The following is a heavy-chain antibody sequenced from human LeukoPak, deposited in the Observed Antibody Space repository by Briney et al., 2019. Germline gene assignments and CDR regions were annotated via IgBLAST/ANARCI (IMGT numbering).Heavy chain of an antibody. V-gene: IGHV4-59*01. Sequence: SETLSLICTVSGGSISRYYWSWIRQPPGKGLEWIGYIYYSGSTNNNPSLKSRVTISVDTSKNQFSLKLSSVTAADTAVYYCARDLSRYDILTGYYKPGSFDYWGQGTLVTVSS. CDR2: IYYSGST. CDR1: GGSISRYY. CDR3: ARDLSRYDILTGYYKPGSFDY. D-gene: IGHD3-9*01. J-gene: IGHJ4*02.